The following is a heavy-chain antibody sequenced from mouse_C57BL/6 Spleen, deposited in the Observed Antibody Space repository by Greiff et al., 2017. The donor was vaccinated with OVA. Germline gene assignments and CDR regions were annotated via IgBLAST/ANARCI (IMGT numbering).Heavy chain of an antibody. CDR1: GYTFTSYW. J-gene: IGHJ2*01. CDR3: ARCYYYGSGDVDY. D-gene: IGHD1-1*01. Sequence: QVQLKQPGAELVKPGASVKLSCKASGYTFTSYWMHWVKQRPGRGLEWIGRIDPNSGGTKYNEKFKSKATLTVDKPSSTAYMQLSSLTSEDSAVYDFARCYYYGSGDVDYWGQGTTLTVSS. CDR2: IDPNSGGT. V-gene: IGHV1-72*01.